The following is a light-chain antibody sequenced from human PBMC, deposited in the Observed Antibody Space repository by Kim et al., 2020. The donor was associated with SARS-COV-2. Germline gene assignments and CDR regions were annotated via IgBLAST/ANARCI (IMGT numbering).Light chain of an antibody. CDR3: QTWGTGVVV. CDR2: LNSDGSH. CDR1: SGHSSYA. V-gene: IGLV4-69*01. J-gene: IGLJ3*02. Sequence: QLVLTQSPSASASLGASVKLTCTLSSGHSSYAIAWHQQQPERGPRYLMNLNSDGSHNKGDGIPDRFSGSSSGAERYLTISSLQSEDEADYYCQTWGTGVVVFGGGTQLTVL.